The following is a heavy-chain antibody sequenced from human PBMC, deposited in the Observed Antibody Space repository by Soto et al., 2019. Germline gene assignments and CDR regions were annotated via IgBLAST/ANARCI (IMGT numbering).Heavy chain of an antibody. D-gene: IGHD3-10*01. CDR3: ARGLYRFGELRRWFHP. CDR1: GGSFSGYY. Sequence: PSETLSLTCAVYGGSFSGYYWSWIRQPPGKGLEWIGEINHSGSTNYNPSLKSRVTISVDTSKNQFSLKLSSVTAADTAVYYCARGLYRFGELRRWFHPWGQGTLVTVSS. CDR2: INHSGST. V-gene: IGHV4-34*01. J-gene: IGHJ5*02.